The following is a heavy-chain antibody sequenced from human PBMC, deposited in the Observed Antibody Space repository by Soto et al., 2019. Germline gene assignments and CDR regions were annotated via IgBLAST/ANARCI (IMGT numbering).Heavy chain of an antibody. D-gene: IGHD3-22*01. CDR1: GDGVYSNSAA. Sequence: SQTLSLTCAISGDGVYSNSAAWNWIGQSPSRGLEWLGRTYYRSQWLNDYADSVKSRITIKPDTSKNQFSLELDSVTPEDTAVYYCAREKAYYHDSSGPFDYWGLGTLVTVSS. CDR3: AREKAYYHDSSGPFDY. J-gene: IGHJ4*01. V-gene: IGHV6-1*01. CDR2: TYYRSQWLN.